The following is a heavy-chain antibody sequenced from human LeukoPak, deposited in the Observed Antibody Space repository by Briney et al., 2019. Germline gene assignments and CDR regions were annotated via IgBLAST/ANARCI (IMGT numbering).Heavy chain of an antibody. CDR1: GGSISSSRYY. D-gene: IGHD3-16*01. CDR2: LFYRGSP. CDR3: ARVPQKRELWRYYFDY. Sequence: SDTLSLTCTVSGGSISSSRYYWRWIRHPPGEGLEWIVSLFYRGSPYKHPSLKSRVTISMDTSKNLFSQTLNSVTAADAAVYYCARVPQKRELWRYYFDYWGQGTLVTVSS. V-gene: IGHV4-39*07. J-gene: IGHJ4*02.